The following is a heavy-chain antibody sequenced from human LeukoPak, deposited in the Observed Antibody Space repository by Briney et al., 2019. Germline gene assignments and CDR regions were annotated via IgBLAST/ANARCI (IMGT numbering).Heavy chain of an antibody. CDR2: TYYSGST. CDR1: GGSISGYY. D-gene: IGHD6-13*01. J-gene: IGHJ4*02. V-gene: IGHV4-59*08. CDR3: ARRGSSWLYYFDY. Sequence: SETLSLTCTVSGGSISGYYWSWIRQPPGKGLEWIGYTYYSGSTNYNPSLKSRVTISVDTSKNQFSLKLSSVTAADTAVYYCARRGSSWLYYFDYWGQGTLVTVSS.